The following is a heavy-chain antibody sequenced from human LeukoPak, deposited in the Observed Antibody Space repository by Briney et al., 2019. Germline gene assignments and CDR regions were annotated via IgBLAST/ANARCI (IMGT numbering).Heavy chain of an antibody. D-gene: IGHD3-9*01. CDR3: ARVPYYDMLTGYYSTLDY. CDR2: INPNSGGT. CDR1: GYTFTGHY. Sequence: ASVKVSCKASGYTFTGHYMHWVRQAPGQGLEWMGWINPNSGGTNYAQKFQGRVTMTRDTSISTAYMELSRLRSDDTAVYYCARVPYYDMLTGYYSTLDYWGQGTLVTVSS. J-gene: IGHJ4*02. V-gene: IGHV1-2*02.